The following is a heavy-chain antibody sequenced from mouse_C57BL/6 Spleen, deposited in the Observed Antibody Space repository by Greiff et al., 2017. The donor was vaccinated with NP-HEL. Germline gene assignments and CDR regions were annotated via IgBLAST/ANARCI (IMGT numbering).Heavy chain of an antibody. CDR2: FHPYNDDT. CDR3: ARGDYGSSYWYFDV. J-gene: IGHJ1*03. D-gene: IGHD1-1*01. CDR1: GYTFTTYP. V-gene: IGHV1-47*01. Sequence: QVQLKESGAELVKPGASVQMSCKASGYTFTTYPIEWMKQNHGKSLEWIGNFHPYNDDTKYNEKFKGKATLTVEKSSSTVYLELSRLTSDDSAVYYCARGDYGSSYWYFDVWGTGTTVTVSS.